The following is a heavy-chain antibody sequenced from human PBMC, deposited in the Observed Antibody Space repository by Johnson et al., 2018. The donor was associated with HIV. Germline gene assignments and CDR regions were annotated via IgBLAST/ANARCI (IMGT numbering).Heavy chain of an antibody. CDR1: GFTFSGSA. J-gene: IGHJ3*02. Sequence: QVQLVESGGGLVQPGGSLKLSCAASGFTFSGSAMHWVRQAPGKGLEWVAVISYDGSTKYYADSVKGRFTISSYNSKNTLYLQMNNLRAEDTAVYFCANRGTAMVLDAFDIWGQGTMVTVSS. D-gene: IGHD5-18*01. V-gene: IGHV3-30*14. CDR2: ISYDGSTK. CDR3: ANRGTAMVLDAFDI.